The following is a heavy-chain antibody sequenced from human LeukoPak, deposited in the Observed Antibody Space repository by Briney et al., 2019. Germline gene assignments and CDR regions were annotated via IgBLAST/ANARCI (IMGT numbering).Heavy chain of an antibody. V-gene: IGHV4-38-2*01. D-gene: IGHD3-3*01. Sequence: SETLSLTCAVSGYSISSGYYWGWIRQPPGKGLEWIGSIYHSGSTYYNPSLKNRVTISVDTSKNQLSLKLSSVTAADTAVYYCASVEYYDFWSGYPTYYFDYWGQGTLVTVSS. CDR2: IYHSGST. CDR1: GYSISSGYY. CDR3: ASVEYYDFWSGYPTYYFDY. J-gene: IGHJ4*02.